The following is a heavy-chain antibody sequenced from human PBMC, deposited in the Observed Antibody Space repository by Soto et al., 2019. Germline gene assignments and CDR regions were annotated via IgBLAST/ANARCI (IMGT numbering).Heavy chain of an antibody. CDR2: INAGNGNT. CDR3: ARLPSIADWRAIDY. D-gene: IGHD6-6*01. J-gene: IGHJ4*02. Sequence: QVQLVQSGAEVKKPGASVKVSCKASGYTFTSYAMHWVRQAPGQRLEWMGWINAGNGNTKYSQKFQGRVTITRDTSASTAYMELSSLRSEDTAVYYCARLPSIADWRAIDYWGQGTLVTVSS. CDR1: GYTFTSYA. V-gene: IGHV1-3*01.